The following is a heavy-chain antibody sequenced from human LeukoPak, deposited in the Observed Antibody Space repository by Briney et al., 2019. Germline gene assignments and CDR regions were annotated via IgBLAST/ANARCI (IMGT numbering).Heavy chain of an antibody. D-gene: IGHD2-21*02. CDR2: LSGTGGNT. Sequence: GGSLRLSCAASGFTFSSYGMNWVRQAPGKGLEWVSTLSGTGGNTYYADSVRGRFTISRDNSKNTLYLQMNSLRAEDTAVYYCAKAWALTYLGGVDSWGQGTLVTVSS. CDR1: GFTFSSYG. J-gene: IGHJ4*02. CDR3: AKAWALTYLGGVDS. V-gene: IGHV3-23*01.